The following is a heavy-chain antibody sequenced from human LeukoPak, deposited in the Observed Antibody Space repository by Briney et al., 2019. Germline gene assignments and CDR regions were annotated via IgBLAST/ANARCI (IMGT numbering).Heavy chain of an antibody. CDR1: GFTFSTYW. V-gene: IGHV3-74*01. CDR2: INSDGSTT. CDR3: AREDYYDSPVDY. D-gene: IGHD3-22*01. J-gene: IGHJ4*02. Sequence: GGSLRLSCAASGFTFSTYWMHWVRQAPGKGLVWVSRINSDGSTTSYADSVKGRFAISRDNAKNTLYLQMNSLRAEDTAVYYCAREDYYDSPVDYWGQGTLVTVSS.